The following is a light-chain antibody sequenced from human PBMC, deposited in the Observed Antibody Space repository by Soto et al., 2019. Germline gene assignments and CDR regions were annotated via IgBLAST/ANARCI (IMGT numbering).Light chain of an antibody. CDR3: QQYNKWPWT. CDR2: GES. J-gene: IGKJ1*01. Sequence: EIVMTQSPATLSVSPGERATLSCRASQSVSSNLAWYQQNPGQAPRLLIYGESTRATGIPARFSGSGSGTEFTLTISSLQSEDFAVYYCQQYNKWPWTFGQGTKVEIK. CDR1: QSVSSN. V-gene: IGKV3-15*01.